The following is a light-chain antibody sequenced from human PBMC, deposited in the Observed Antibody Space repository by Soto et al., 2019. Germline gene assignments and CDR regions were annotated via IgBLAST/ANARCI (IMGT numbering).Light chain of an antibody. CDR1: SSDVGGYNY. CDR2: EVT. CDR3: CSYAGSNNLKV. Sequence: QSALTQPPSASGSPGQSVTISCTGTSSDVGGYNYVSWYQQHPGKAPELMIYEVTKRPSGVPDRFSGSKSGNTASLTVSGLQAEDEADYYCCSYAGSNNLKVFGTGTKLTVL. V-gene: IGLV2-8*01. J-gene: IGLJ1*01.